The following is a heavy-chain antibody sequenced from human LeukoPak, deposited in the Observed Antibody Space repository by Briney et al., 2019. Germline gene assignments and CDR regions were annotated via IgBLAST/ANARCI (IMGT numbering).Heavy chain of an antibody. CDR1: GFTFSSYA. CDR2: IGAGRDT. Sequence: GGSLRLSCAASGFTFSSYAMSWVRQAPGKGLEWASTIGAGRDTHYADSVKGRFTISRDNSKNTLYLQMDSLRVEDTAVYYCGGYSSLDHWGQGTLVTVSS. V-gene: IGHV3-23*01. D-gene: IGHD3-22*01. CDR3: GGYSSLDH. J-gene: IGHJ4*02.